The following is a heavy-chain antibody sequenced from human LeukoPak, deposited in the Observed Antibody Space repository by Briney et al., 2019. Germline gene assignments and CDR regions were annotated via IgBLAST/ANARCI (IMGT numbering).Heavy chain of an antibody. CDR1: GGSFSGYY. D-gene: IGHD2-2*02. J-gene: IGHJ4*02. CDR2: INHSGST. V-gene: IGHV4-34*01. CDR3: ARARSADDLGYCSSTSCYSDFDY. Sequence: PSETLSLTCAVYGGSFSGYYWSWIRQPPGKGLEWIGEINHSGSTNYNPSLKSRVTISVDTSKNQFSLKLSSVTAADTAVYYCARARSADDLGYCSSTSCYSDFDYWGQGTLVTVSS.